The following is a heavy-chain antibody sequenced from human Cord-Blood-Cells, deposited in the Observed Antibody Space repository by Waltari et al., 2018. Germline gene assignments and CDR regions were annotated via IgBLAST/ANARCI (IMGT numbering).Heavy chain of an antibody. J-gene: IGHJ1*01. CDR3: AIGSYLASLAEYFQH. CDR1: GYPFTSFV. V-gene: IGHV1-8*01. D-gene: IGHD1-26*01. Sequence: QVQLVQSGAEVKKPGASVKVSCKVSGYPFTSFVINWVSKATGPGLEWMGWMNPNSGNTGYAQKFQGRVTMTRNTSISTAYMELSSLRSEDTAVYYCAIGSYLASLAEYFQHWGQGTLVTVSS. CDR2: MNPNSGNT.